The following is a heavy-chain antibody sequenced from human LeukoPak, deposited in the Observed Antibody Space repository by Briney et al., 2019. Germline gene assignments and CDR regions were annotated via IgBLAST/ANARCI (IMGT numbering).Heavy chain of an antibody. J-gene: IGHJ5*02. CDR1: GGSISSSNW. V-gene: IGHV4-4*02. D-gene: IGHD6-19*01. CDR2: IYHSGST. Sequence: PSGTLSLTCAVSGGSISSSNWWSWVRQPPGKGLEWIGEIYHSGSTNYNPSLKSRVTISVDKSKNQFSLKLSSVTAADTAVYYCASVRGYSSGWYASGFDPWGQGTLVTVSS. CDR3: ASVRGYSSGWYASGFDP.